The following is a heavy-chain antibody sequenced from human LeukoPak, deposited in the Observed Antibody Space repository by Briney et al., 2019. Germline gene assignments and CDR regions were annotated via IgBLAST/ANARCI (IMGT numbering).Heavy chain of an antibody. V-gene: IGHV1-69*05. CDR1: GGTFSSYA. D-gene: IGHD3-16*01. CDR2: IIPIFGTA. J-gene: IGHJ6*03. CDR3: ARSRGGQPYYYYYYMDV. Sequence: GASVEVSCKASGGTFSSYAISWVRQAPGQGLEWMGGIIPIFGTANYAQKFQGRVTITTDESTSTAYMELSSLRSEDTAVYYCARSRGGQPYYYYYYMDVWGKGTTVTVSS.